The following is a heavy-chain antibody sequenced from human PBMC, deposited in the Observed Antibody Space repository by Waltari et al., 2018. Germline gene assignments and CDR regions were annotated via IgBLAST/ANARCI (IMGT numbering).Heavy chain of an antibody. CDR1: GFGFRNYW. Sequence: EVQLVESGGGLVQPGGSLRLSRAASGFGFRNYWIYWGRTAPGMGLVGVSRIKYDGSSRIYSDSVQGRFTTSRDNAKNTLYLHMNSLRAEDTSVYYCARVGPPSTGWHEVGLYYYMDVWGKGTTVTVSS. V-gene: IGHV3-74*01. D-gene: IGHD6-25*01. CDR2: IKYDGSSR. CDR3: ARVGPPSTGWHEVGLYYYMDV. J-gene: IGHJ6*03.